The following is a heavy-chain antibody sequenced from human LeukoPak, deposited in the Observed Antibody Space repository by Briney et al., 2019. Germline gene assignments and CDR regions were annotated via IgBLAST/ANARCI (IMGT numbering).Heavy chain of an antibody. CDR2: FDPEDGET. V-gene: IGHV1-24*01. Sequence: VASVKVSCKVSGYTLTELSMHWVRQAPGKGLEWMGGFDPEDGETIYAQKFQGRVTMTEDTSTDTAYMELRSLRSEDTAVYYCATEQYGGSYYGPSYFDYWGQGTLVTVSS. J-gene: IGHJ4*02. CDR3: ATEQYGGSYYGPSYFDY. D-gene: IGHD1-26*01. CDR1: GYTLTELS.